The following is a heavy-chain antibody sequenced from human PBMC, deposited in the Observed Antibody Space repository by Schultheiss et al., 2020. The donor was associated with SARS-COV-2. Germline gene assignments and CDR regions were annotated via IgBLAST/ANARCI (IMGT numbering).Heavy chain of an antibody. D-gene: IGHD3-3*01. CDR2: IWYDGSNK. CDR3: AKDRSRRFGVVMVYYFDY. Sequence: GGSLRLSCAASGFTFSSYGMHWVRQAPGKGLEWVAVIWYDGSNKYYADSVKGRFSISRDNSKNTLYLQMNSLRAEDTAVYYCAKDRSRRFGVVMVYYFDYWGQGALVTVSS. J-gene: IGHJ4*02. CDR1: GFTFSSYG. V-gene: IGHV3-30*02.